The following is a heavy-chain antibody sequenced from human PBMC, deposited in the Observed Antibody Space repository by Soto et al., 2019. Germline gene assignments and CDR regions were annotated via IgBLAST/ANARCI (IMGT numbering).Heavy chain of an antibody. CDR1: GASVSSTYW. V-gene: IGHV4-4*02. CDR2: INHRVSA. Sequence: SETLSLTCAVSGASVSSTYWWSWVRQPPGNGPEWIGEINHRVSANYNPSLKSRVTMSLDISKSQFSLRLTSVTAADTAVYFCARYNAASGTYYFDYWGRGALVTVSS. CDR3: ARYNAASGTYYFDY. D-gene: IGHD6-13*01. J-gene: IGHJ4*02.